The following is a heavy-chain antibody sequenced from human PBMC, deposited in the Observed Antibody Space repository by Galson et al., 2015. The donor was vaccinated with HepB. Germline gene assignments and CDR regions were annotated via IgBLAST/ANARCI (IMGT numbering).Heavy chain of an antibody. Sequence: SLRLSCAAFGFTFSTYSMNWVRQAPGKGLEWVSSISSSSSYIYYADSVKGRFTISRDNAKNSLYLQMNSLRAEDTAVYYCARGRHTAMVVGAWGQGTLVTVSS. V-gene: IGHV3-21*01. CDR2: ISSSSSYI. J-gene: IGHJ5*02. CDR1: GFTFSTYS. D-gene: IGHD5-18*01. CDR3: ARGRHTAMVVGA.